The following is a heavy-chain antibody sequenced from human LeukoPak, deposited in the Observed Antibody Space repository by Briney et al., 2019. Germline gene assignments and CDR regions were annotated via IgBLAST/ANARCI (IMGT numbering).Heavy chain of an antibody. CDR1: GFTFDDYG. Sequence: GGSLRLSCAASGFTFDDYGVSWVRQAPGKGLEWVSGINWNGDSTGYVDSVKGRFTISRDNAKNSLYLQMNSLRAEDTALYHCARNRGSGYYFYMDVWGKGTTVTISS. D-gene: IGHD2/OR15-2a*01. V-gene: IGHV3-20*01. CDR3: ARNRGSGYYFYMDV. CDR2: INWNGDST. J-gene: IGHJ6*03.